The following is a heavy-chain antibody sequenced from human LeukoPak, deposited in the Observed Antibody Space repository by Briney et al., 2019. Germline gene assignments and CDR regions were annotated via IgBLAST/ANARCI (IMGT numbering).Heavy chain of an antibody. CDR2: ISSSANYR. D-gene: IGHD6-19*01. CDR1: GFTFSDYY. Sequence: GGSLRLSCAASGFTFSDYYMSWIRQAPGKGLEWVSYISSSANYRIHADSVKGRFTISRDNSKNTLYLQMNSLRAEDTAVYYCARVGYNSGWYEYWGQGTLVTVSS. V-gene: IGHV3-11*06. J-gene: IGHJ4*02. CDR3: ARVGYNSGWYEY.